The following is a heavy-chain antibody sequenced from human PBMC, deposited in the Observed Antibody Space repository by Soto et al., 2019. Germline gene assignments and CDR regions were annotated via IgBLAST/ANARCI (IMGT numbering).Heavy chain of an antibody. J-gene: IGHJ3*02. D-gene: IGHD6-13*01. Sequence: QVQLVQSGAEVKKPGASVKVSCKASGYTFTSYGISWVRQAPGQGLEWMGWISAYNGNTNYAQKLQGRVTMTTDTSTSTAYMELSSLRSEDTAVYYCARDSRGSSWYYNAFDIWGQGTMVTVSS. CDR1: GYTFTSYG. CDR3: ARDSRGSSWYYNAFDI. V-gene: IGHV1-18*01. CDR2: ISAYNGNT.